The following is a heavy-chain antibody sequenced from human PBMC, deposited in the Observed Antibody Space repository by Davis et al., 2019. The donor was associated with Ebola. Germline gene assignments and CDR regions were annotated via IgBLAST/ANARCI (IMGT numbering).Heavy chain of an antibody. D-gene: IGHD1-14*01. CDR3: ARGTRNPFDY. Sequence: GESLKISCAASGFTFSSYWMSWVRQAPGKGLEWVANIKQDGSEKYYVDSVKGRFTISRDNAKNSLYLQMNSLRVEDTAVYYCARGTRNPFDYWGQGTLVTVPS. CDR1: GFTFSSYW. CDR2: IKQDGSEK. V-gene: IGHV3-7*04. J-gene: IGHJ4*02.